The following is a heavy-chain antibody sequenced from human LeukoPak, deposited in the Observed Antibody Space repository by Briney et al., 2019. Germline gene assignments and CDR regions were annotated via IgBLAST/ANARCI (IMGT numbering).Heavy chain of an antibody. Sequence: SETLSLTCTVSGDSIIVYYWIWIRQPPGKGLEGIGHIYSSGIPKYNPSLKSRVTISVDTSKNQFSLKLSSVTAADTAVYYCARDRPRYSSSWRTADAFDIWGQGTMVTVSS. CDR2: IYSSGIP. CDR3: ARDRPRYSSSWRTADAFDI. J-gene: IGHJ3*02. CDR1: GDSIIVYY. V-gene: IGHV4-59*01. D-gene: IGHD6-13*01.